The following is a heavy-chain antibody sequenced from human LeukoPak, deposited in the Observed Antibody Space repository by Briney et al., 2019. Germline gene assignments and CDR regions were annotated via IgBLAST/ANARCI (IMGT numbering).Heavy chain of an antibody. D-gene: IGHD3-22*01. CDR1: GFTFDDYA. Sequence: GGSLRLSCAASGFTFDDYAMHWVRQAPGKGLEWVSGISWNSGSIGYADSVKGRVTISRDNAKNSLYLQMNSLRAEDTALCYCAKDMRYDSSGYSFDYWGQGTLVTVSS. CDR2: ISWNSGSI. CDR3: AKDMRYDSSGYSFDY. V-gene: IGHV3-9*01. J-gene: IGHJ4*02.